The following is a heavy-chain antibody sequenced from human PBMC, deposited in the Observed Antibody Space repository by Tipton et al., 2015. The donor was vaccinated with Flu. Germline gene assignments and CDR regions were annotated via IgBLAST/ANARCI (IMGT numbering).Heavy chain of an antibody. V-gene: IGHV4-39*07. Sequence: TLSLTCTVSGDSISTTIYYWGGVRQPPGTGLEWIGSIYYSGTTYYNPSLKSRVTISVASSQNGFSLTLASLTAADTAVYYCARDLLNERRAYYYYGVDVWGQGTTVAVSS. CDR2: IYYSGTT. CDR1: GDSISTTIYY. CDR3: ARDLLNERRAYYYYGVDV. D-gene: IGHD1-1*01. J-gene: IGHJ6*02.